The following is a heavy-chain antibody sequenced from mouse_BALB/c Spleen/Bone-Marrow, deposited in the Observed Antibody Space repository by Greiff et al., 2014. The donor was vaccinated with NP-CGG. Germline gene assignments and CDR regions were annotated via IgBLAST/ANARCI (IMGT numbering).Heavy chain of an antibody. CDR3: ARYRYDWYFDV. D-gene: IGHD2-14*01. Sequence: VQLQQSGAELARPGASVKMSCKASGYTFTSYTMHWVKQRPGQGLEWIGYINPSGGYTNYNQKFKDKATLTADKSSSTAYMQLSSLTSEDSAVYYCARYRYDWYFDVWGAGTTVTVSS. V-gene: IGHV1-4*01. J-gene: IGHJ1*01. CDR1: GYTFTSYT. CDR2: INPSGGYT.